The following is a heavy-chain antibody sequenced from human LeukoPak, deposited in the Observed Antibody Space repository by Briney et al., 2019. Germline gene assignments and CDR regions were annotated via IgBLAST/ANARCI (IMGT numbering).Heavy chain of an antibody. CDR1: GFTFSSYS. CDR2: ISSSSSYI. CDR3: ARELRGYCSGGSCYSLYPYYYYYGMDV. J-gene: IGHJ6*04. V-gene: IGHV3-21*01. D-gene: IGHD2-15*01. Sequence: GGSLRLSCAASGFTFSSYSMNWDRQAPGKGLEWVSSISSSSSYIYYADSVKGRFTISRDNAKSSLYLQMNSLRAEDTAVYYCARELRGYCSGGSCYSLYPYYYYYGMDVWGKGTTVTVSS.